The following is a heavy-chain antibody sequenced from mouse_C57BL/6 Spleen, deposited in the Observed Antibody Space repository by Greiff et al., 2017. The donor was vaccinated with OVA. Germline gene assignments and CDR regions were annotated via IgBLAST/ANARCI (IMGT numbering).Heavy chain of an antibody. Sequence: EVLLVESGGDLVKPGGSLKLSCAASGFTFSSYGMSWVRQTPDKRLEWVATISSGGSYTYYPDSVKGRFTISRDNAKNTLYLQMSSLKSADTAMYYCARQGVITTVVAPFAYWGQGTLVTVSA. J-gene: IGHJ3*01. CDR1: GFTFSSYG. D-gene: IGHD1-1*01. CDR2: ISSGGSYT. CDR3: ARQGVITTVVAPFAY. V-gene: IGHV5-6*01.